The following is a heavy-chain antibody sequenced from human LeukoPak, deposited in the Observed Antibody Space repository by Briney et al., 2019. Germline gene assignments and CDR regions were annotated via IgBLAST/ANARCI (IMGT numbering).Heavy chain of an antibody. V-gene: IGHV4-39*07. J-gene: IGHJ5*02. CDR1: GGSISSGGYY. Sequence: SETLSLTCTVSGGSISSGGYYWSWIRQPPGKGLEWIGEINHSGSTNYNPSLKSRVTISVDTSKNQFSLKLSSVTAADTAVYYCARGRYFDWLPRGWFDPWGQGTLVTVSS. CDR2: INHSGST. CDR3: ARGRYFDWLPRGWFDP. D-gene: IGHD3-9*01.